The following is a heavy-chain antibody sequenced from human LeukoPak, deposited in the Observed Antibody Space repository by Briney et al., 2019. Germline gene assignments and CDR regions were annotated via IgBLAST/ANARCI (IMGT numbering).Heavy chain of an antibody. V-gene: IGHV1-8*03. D-gene: IGHD6-19*01. J-gene: IGHJ6*03. CDR1: GYTFTSYD. CDR2: MNPNSGNT. CDR3: ARYSSGWYGGYYYYYYMDV. Sequence: ASVKVPCKASGYTFTSYDINWVRQATGQGLEWMGWMNPNSGNTGYAQKFQGRVTITRNTSISTAYMELSSLRSEDTAVYYCARYSSGWYGGYYYYYYMDVWGKGTTVTVSS.